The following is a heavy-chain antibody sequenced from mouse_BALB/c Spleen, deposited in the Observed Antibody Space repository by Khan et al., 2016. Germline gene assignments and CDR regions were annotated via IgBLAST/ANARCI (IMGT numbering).Heavy chain of an antibody. CDR2: IFPGSGST. CDR1: GYTFTDYY. D-gene: IGHD1-1*02. Sequence: VQLQESGTELPRPGASVKLSCKASGYTFTDYYLHWVKQRTGQGLEWIGEIFPGSGSTYYNEKFKGKASLTADTSSSTAYMQLSSLTSEDSAVYLCARSYYGDCAMDYWGHGASVTVSS. CDR3: ARSYYGDCAMDY. V-gene: IGHV1-77*01. J-gene: IGHJ4*01.